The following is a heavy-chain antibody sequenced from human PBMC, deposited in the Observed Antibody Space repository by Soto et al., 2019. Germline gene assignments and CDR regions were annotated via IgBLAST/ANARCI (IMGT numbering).Heavy chain of an antibody. Sequence: QVQLQESGPGLVKPSQTLSLTCTVSGGSISSGDYYWSWIRQPPGKGLEGIGYIYYSGSTYYNPSLKSRVTISVDTSKNQFSLKLSSVTAADTAVYYCARGRLDILTGPRRFDPWGQGTLVTVSS. CDR3: ARGRLDILTGPRRFDP. V-gene: IGHV4-30-4*01. D-gene: IGHD3-9*01. J-gene: IGHJ5*02. CDR1: GGSISSGDYY. CDR2: IYYSGST.